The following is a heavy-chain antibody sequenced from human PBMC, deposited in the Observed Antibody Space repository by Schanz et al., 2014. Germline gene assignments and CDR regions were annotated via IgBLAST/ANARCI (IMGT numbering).Heavy chain of an antibody. CDR3: AKGGFGELSAFDI. CDR1: GFNFGSHG. Sequence: QVQLVESGGGVVQPGRSLRLSCAASGFNFGSHGMHWVRQAPGKGLEWVAVISYDGSFKNYADSVRGRITMSRDNSKNTKYLQINNLRAEDTAVYYCAKGGFGELSAFDIWGQGTMXTVSS. CDR2: ISYDGSFK. V-gene: IGHV3-33*06. J-gene: IGHJ3*02. D-gene: IGHD3-10*01.